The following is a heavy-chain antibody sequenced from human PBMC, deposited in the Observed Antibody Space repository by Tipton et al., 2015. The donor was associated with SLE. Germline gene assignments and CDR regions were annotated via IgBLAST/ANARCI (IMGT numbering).Heavy chain of an antibody. CDR3: ARPKSITMVRGLTTGPFDI. V-gene: IGHV4-34*01. D-gene: IGHD3-10*01. Sequence: TLSLTCAVYGGSFSNNYWWGWVRQPPGKGLEWIGEISDSGSTNYNPSLESRVPMSVDRSKNQFSLKLRSVTAADTAVYYCARPKSITMVRGLTTGPFDIWGQGTMVTVSS. CDR1: GGSFSNNY. J-gene: IGHJ3*02. CDR2: ISDSGST.